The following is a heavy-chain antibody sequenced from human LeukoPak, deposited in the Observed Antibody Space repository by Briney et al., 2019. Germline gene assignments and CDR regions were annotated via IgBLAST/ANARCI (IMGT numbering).Heavy chain of an antibody. CDR1: GFTFSSYS. V-gene: IGHV3-21*01. D-gene: IGHD4-17*01. CDR3: ARVPTYGDYVANG. CDR2: ISSSSSYI. Sequence: GRSLRLSCAASGFTFSSYSMNWVRQAPGKGLEWVSFISSSSSYIYYADSVKGRFTISRDNAKNSLYLQMNSLRAEDTAVYYCARVPTYGDYVANGWGQGTLVTVSS. J-gene: IGHJ4*02.